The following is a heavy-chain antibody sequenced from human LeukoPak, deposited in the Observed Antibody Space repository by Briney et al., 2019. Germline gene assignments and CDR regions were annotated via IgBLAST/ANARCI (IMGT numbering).Heavy chain of an antibody. CDR2: ISSSSSYI. J-gene: IGHJ4*02. Sequence: GGSLRLSCAASGFTFSSYSMNWVRQAPGKGLEWVSSISSSSSYIYYADSVKGRFTISRDNAKNSLYLQMNSLRAEDTAVYYCARDYGSGGSCYSDYFDYWGQGTLVTVSS. CDR1: GFTFSSYS. V-gene: IGHV3-21*01. CDR3: ARDYGSGGSCYSDYFDY. D-gene: IGHD2-15*01.